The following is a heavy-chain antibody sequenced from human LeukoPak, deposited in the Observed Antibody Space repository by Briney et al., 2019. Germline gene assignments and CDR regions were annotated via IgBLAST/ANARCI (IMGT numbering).Heavy chain of an antibody. D-gene: IGHD3-10*01. V-gene: IGHV3-23*01. CDR1: GFTFSSYA. CDR3: AKDYYYGSAQTTALYY. CDR2: ISGSGGST. Sequence: PGGSLRLSCAASGFTFSSYAMSWVRQAPGKGLEWVSAISGSGGSTYYADSVKGRFTISRDNSKNTLYLQMNSLRAEDTAVYYCAKDYYYGSAQTTALYYWGQGTLVTVSS. J-gene: IGHJ4*02.